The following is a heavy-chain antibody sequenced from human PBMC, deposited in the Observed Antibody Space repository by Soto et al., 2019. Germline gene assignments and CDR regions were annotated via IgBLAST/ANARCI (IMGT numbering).Heavy chain of an antibody. CDR2: VKPDGSEK. V-gene: IGHV3-7*02. CDR1: GFTFSSYW. Sequence: GGSLRLSCSAAGFTFSSYWMSWVRQAPGKGLEWVANVKPDGSEKWYVDSVKGRFTISRDNAKNSLYLQMNSLRAEDTAVYYCARGDYYDTSGPFSDAFDIWGQGTMVTVS. J-gene: IGHJ3*02. CDR3: ARGDYYDTSGPFSDAFDI. D-gene: IGHD3-22*01.